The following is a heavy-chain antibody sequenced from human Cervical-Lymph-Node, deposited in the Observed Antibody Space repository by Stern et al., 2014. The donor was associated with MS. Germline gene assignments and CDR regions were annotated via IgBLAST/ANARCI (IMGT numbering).Heavy chain of an antibody. CDR2: IYPDDSHA. V-gene: IGHV5-51*01. Sequence: VQLVESGAEVQKPGAFVKISCKGSGYSFTSYWIGWVRQQPGKGPEWMGVIYPDDSHARYSPSFQGQGTISADQSTSPAYLQWSLKASDSAIYYCARQGEGSGMRFDYWGQGTLVTVSS. J-gene: IGHJ4*02. CDR1: GYSFTSYW. CDR3: ARQGEGSGMRFDY.